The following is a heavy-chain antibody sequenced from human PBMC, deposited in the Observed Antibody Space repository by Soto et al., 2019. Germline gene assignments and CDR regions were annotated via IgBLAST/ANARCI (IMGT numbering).Heavy chain of an antibody. CDR2: IYSGGST. D-gene: IGHD3-22*01. V-gene: IGHV3-53*01. J-gene: IGHJ4*02. CDR3: ARAAARDDSSGYLLFDY. CDR1: GFTVSSNY. Sequence: PGGSLRLSCAASGFTVSSNYMSWVRQAPGKGLEWVSVIYSGGSTYYADSVKGRFTISRDNSKNTLYLQMNSLRAEDTAVYYCARAAARDDSSGYLLFDYWGQGTLVTVSS.